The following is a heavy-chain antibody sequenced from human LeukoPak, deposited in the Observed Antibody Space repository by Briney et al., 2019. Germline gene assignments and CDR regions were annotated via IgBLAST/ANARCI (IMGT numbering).Heavy chain of an antibody. CDR3: ARSPPYYYDSSGYYYRYFDY. Sequence: SETLSLTCAVYGGSFSSYYWSWIRQPPGKGLEWIGYIYYSGSTNYNPSLKSRVTISVDTSKNQFSLKLSSVTAADTAVYYCARSPPYYYDSSGYYYRYFDYWGQGTLVTVSS. D-gene: IGHD3-22*01. CDR2: IYYSGST. V-gene: IGHV4-59*01. CDR1: GGSFSSYY. J-gene: IGHJ4*02.